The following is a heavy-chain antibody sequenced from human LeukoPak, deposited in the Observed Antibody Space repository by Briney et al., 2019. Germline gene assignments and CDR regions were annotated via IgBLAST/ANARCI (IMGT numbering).Heavy chain of an antibody. CDR1: GFTFDEYA. CDR3: TKDRYCSSSRCPLDY. Sequence: SLRPSCATSGFTFDEYAMHWVRQAPGKGLEWVSSISWNSGIVGYADSVKGRFTISRDNAKNFLYLQMNGLRAEDTALYYCTKDRYCSSSRCPLDYWGQGTLVTVSS. CDR2: ISWNSGIV. D-gene: IGHD2-2*01. V-gene: IGHV3-9*01. J-gene: IGHJ4*02.